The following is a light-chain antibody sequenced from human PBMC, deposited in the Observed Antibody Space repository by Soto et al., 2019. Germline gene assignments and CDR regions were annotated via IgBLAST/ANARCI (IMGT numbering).Light chain of an antibody. CDR1: QSVSSSY. Sequence: EIVLTQSPGTLSLSPGERATLSCRASQSVSSSYLAWYQQKPGQAHRLLVYDASNRATGIPARFSGSGSGTDFTLTISSLEPEDFAVYFCQQRTNWPPFTFGPGTKVDI. CDR2: DAS. J-gene: IGKJ3*01. V-gene: IGKV3D-20*02. CDR3: QQRTNWPPFT.